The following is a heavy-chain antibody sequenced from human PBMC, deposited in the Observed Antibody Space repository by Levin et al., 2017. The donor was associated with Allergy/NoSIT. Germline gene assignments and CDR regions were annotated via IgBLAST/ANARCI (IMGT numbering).Heavy chain of an antibody. Sequence: PGGSLRLSCAASGFTFSSYWMHWVRQAPGKGLVWVSRINSDGSSTTYADSVKGRFTISRDNAKNTLYLQMNSLRAEDTAVYYCARFRNSGSNGDYWGQGTLVTVSS. CDR3: ARFRNSGSNGDY. CDR2: INSDGSST. V-gene: IGHV3-74*03. D-gene: IGHD1-26*01. CDR1: GFTFSSYW. J-gene: IGHJ4*02.